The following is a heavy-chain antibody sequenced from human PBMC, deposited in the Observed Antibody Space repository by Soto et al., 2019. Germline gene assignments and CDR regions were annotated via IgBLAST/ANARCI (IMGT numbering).Heavy chain of an antibody. CDR1: GYTFTSYG. Sequence: ASVKVACTASGYTFTSYGISWVRQAPGQGLEWMGWISAYNGNTNYAQKLQGRVTMTTDTSTSTAYMELRSLRSDDTAVYYCARVVVVAATYYYAMDVWGEGTKVTVYS. D-gene: IGHD2-15*01. CDR2: ISAYNGNT. CDR3: ARVVVVAATYYYAMDV. J-gene: IGHJ6*04. V-gene: IGHV1-18*04.